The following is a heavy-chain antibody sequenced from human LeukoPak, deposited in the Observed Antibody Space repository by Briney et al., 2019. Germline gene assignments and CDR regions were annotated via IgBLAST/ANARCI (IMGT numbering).Heavy chain of an antibody. D-gene: IGHD6-19*01. CDR1: GFTFSSYS. CDR2: ISSSSSYI. Sequence: GGSLRLSCAASGFTFSSYSMNWVRQAPGKGLEWVSSISSSSSYIYYADSLKGRFTISRDNAKNSLYLQMNSLRAEDTAVYYCARVGGDSSGWGYFDYWGQGTLVTVSS. J-gene: IGHJ4*02. CDR3: ARVGGDSSGWGYFDY. V-gene: IGHV3-21*01.